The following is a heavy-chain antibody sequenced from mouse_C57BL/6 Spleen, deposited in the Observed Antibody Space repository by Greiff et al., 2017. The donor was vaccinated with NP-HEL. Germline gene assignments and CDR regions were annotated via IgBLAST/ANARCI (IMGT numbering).Heavy chain of an antibody. D-gene: IGHD1-1*01. Sequence: EVRLVESEGGLVQPGSSMKLSCKASGFTFSDYYMAWVRQVPEKGLEWVANINYDGSSTYYLDSLKSRVIISRDNAKNILYLQLSSLKSEDTATYYCPREYCGSSYGYFDLWGTGTTLTVSS. CDR2: INYDGSST. V-gene: IGHV5-16*01. CDR3: PREYCGSSYGYFDL. J-gene: IGHJ1*03. CDR1: GFTFSDYY.